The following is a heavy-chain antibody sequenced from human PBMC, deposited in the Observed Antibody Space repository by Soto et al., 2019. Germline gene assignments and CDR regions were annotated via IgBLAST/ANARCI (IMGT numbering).Heavy chain of an antibody. CDR3: AKAGTSGLYYFDY. J-gene: IGHJ4*02. V-gene: IGHV3-23*01. CDR1: GFTRNNYA. D-gene: IGHD6-19*01. Sequence: PVGALRLSCAASGFTRNNYAVNWVRQAPGKGLEWVSTISGSGGSPYYADSVKGRFTISRDNSKNTLYLQMNSLRAGHSAIYYCAKAGTSGLYYFDYWGQGPLVTVSS. CDR2: ISGSGGSP.